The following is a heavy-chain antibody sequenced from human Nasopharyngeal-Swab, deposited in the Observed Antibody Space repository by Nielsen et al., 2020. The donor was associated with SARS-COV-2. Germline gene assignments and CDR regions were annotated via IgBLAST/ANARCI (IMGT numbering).Heavy chain of an antibody. CDR1: GFTFSSYA. J-gene: IGHJ4*02. D-gene: IGHD3-22*01. V-gene: IGHV3-30-3*01. Sequence: GESLKISCAASGFTFSSYAMHWVRQAPGKGLECVAVISYEGSNKYYANSAKGRLTISRDNSKDTMSLQMNSLRAEDTAVYYCASSPLDSSGYYYGLDDWRQGTLVTVSS. CDR3: ASSPLDSSGYYYGLDD. CDR2: ISYEGSNK.